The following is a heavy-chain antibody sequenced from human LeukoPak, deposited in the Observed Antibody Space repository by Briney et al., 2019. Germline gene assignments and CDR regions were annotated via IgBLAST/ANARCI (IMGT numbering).Heavy chain of an antibody. CDR2: IYTSGST. V-gene: IGHV4-4*07. D-gene: IGHD7-27*01. Sequence: SETLSLTCTVSGGSISSNYWSWIRQPAGKGLEWIGRIYTSGSTNYNPSLESRVTMSVDTSKNQFSLKLSSVTAADTAVYYCARGANWGSPDYWGQGTLVTVSS. CDR1: GGSISSNY. J-gene: IGHJ4*02. CDR3: ARGANWGSPDY.